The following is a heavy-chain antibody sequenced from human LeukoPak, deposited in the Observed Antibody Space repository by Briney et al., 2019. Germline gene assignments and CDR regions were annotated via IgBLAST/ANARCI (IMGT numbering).Heavy chain of an antibody. V-gene: IGHV1-18*01. J-gene: IGHJ6*02. Sequence: ASVKVSCTASGGTFSSYAISWVRQAPGQGLEWMGWISAYNGNTNYAQKLQGRVTMTTDTSTSTAYMELRSLRSDDTAVYYCARVGPSYYDFWSGYYSHYGMDVWGQGTTVTVSS. CDR2: ISAYNGNT. D-gene: IGHD3-3*01. CDR1: GGTFSSYA. CDR3: ARVGPSYYDFWSGYYSHYGMDV.